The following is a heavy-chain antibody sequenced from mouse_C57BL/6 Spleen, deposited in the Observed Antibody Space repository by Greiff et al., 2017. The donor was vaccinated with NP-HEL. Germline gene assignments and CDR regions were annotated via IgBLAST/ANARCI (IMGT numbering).Heavy chain of an antibody. CDR2: ISSGSSTI. CDR3: ARGDYDYDVGFAY. J-gene: IGHJ3*01. V-gene: IGHV5-17*01. Sequence: DVHLVESGGGLVKPGGSLKLSCAASGFTFSDYGMHWVRQAPEKGLEWVAYISSGSSTIYYADTVKGRFTISRDNAKNTLFLQMTSLRSEDTAMYYCARGDYDYDVGFAYWGQGTLVTVSA. D-gene: IGHD2-4*01. CDR1: GFTFSDYG.